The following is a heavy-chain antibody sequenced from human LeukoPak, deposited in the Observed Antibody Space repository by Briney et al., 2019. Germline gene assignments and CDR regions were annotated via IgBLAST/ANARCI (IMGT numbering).Heavy chain of an antibody. D-gene: IGHD2/OR15-2a*01. CDR3: ARDVNYYYYMDV. Sequence: GRSLRLSCAASGFTFSYYAMHWVRQAPGKGLEWVAFISNDGDNKYYADSVKGRFTIARDNSKNTLYLQMNSLRAEDTAVYYCARDVNYYYYMDVWGKGTTVTVSS. J-gene: IGHJ6*03. V-gene: IGHV3-30*01. CDR1: GFTFSYYA. CDR2: ISNDGDNK.